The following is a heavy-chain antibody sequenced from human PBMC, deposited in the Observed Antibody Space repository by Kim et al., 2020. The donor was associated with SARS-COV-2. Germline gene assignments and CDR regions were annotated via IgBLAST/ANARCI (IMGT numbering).Heavy chain of an antibody. V-gene: IGHV4-4*02. D-gene: IGHD3-10*01. J-gene: IGHJ4*02. CDR3: ARALNYYGSGNRVSYFDY. CDR1: GGSISSSNW. CDR2: IYHSGST. Sequence: SETLSLTCAVSGGSISSSNWWSWVRQPPGKGLEWIGEIYHSGSTNYNPSLKSRVTISVDKSKNQFSLKLSSVTAADTAVYYCARALNYYGSGNRVSYFDYWGQGTLVTVSS.